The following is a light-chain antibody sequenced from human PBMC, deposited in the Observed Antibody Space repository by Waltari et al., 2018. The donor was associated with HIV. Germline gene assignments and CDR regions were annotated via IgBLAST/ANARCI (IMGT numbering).Light chain of an antibody. J-gene: IGKJ4*01. Sequence: IILTPSPPSPAVSLGERAPINCKSSRTVLSISNIMNHLAWYQQKPGQSPKLLFYWASTRQSGVPDRFSGSGSATDFALTIDSLQAEDVAVYYCQQYYDRPLTFGGGTRVE. CDR3: QQYYDRPLT. CDR2: WAS. CDR1: RTVLSISNIMNH. V-gene: IGKV4-1*01.